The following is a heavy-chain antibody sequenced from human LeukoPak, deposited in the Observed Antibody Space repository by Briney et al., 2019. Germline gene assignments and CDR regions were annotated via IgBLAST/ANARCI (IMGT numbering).Heavy chain of an antibody. Sequence: PSETLSLTCTVSGGSISSHYWSWIRQPPGKGLEWIGYFYYSGSTNYNPSLKSRVTISVDTSKNQFSLKLSSVTAADTAVYYCARVVGTYDSSGYYYPSYFDYWGQGTLVTLSS. V-gene: IGHV4-59*11. J-gene: IGHJ4*02. CDR3: ARVVGTYDSSGYYYPSYFDY. CDR1: GGSISSHY. D-gene: IGHD3-22*01. CDR2: FYYSGST.